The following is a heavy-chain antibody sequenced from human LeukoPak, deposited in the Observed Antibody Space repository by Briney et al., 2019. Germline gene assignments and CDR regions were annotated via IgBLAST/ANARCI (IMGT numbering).Heavy chain of an antibody. V-gene: IGHV4-61*02. J-gene: IGHJ4*02. CDR3: ARGTDRIVGATDY. CDR1: GGSISSGSYY. Sequence: SETLSLTCTVSGGSISSGSYYWSWIRQPAGKGLEWIGRIYTSGSTNYNPSLKSRVTISVDTSKNQFSLKLSSVTAADTAVYYCARGTDRIVGATDYWGQGTLVTVSS. D-gene: IGHD1-26*01. CDR2: IYTSGST.